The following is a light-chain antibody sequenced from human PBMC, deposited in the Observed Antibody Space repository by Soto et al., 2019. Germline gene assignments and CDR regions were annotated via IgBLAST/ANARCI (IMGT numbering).Light chain of an antibody. Sequence: EILMTQSPATLSVSPGERATLSCRASHRVAAYLPWYQQKPGQAPRLLIYDASTRATGIPARFSGSGSGTFFTLTISSLQYEDFAVYYYQKYGNLPWTFGQGTKVEIK. J-gene: IGKJ1*01. V-gene: IGKV3D-15*01. CDR1: HRVAAY. CDR2: DAS. CDR3: QKYGNLPWT.